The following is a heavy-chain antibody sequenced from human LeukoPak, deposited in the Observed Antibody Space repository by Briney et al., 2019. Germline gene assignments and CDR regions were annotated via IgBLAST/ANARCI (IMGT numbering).Heavy chain of an antibody. CDR2: ISSSSNTV. D-gene: IGHD2-8*01. Sequence: PGGSLRLSCAASGFTFSTHEMHWVRQAPGKGLEWVSCISSSSNTVYYVDSVKGRFTISRDNAKNSLYLQMNSLRAEDTAVYYCARDNGKNSYYYYGMDVWGKGTTVTVSS. V-gene: IGHV3-48*03. CDR3: ARDNGKNSYYYYGMDV. J-gene: IGHJ6*04. CDR1: GFTFSTHE.